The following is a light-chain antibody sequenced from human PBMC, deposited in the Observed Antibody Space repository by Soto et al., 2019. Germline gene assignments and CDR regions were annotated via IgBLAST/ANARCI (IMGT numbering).Light chain of an antibody. CDR2: GAS. CDR1: HYINNNY. CDR3: QQYDNSAT. V-gene: IGKV3-20*01. Sequence: EIVLTQSPGTLSLSPGERATLSCRASHYINNNYLAWYQQKPGQAPRLLIYGASSRATGIPDRFSGSGSGTDFTLTISGLEPEDVAVYHCQQYDNSATFGAGTKVDIK. J-gene: IGKJ4*01.